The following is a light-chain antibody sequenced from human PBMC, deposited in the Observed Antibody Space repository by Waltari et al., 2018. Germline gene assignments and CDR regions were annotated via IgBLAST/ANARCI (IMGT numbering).Light chain of an antibody. CDR2: LGF. CDR1: ESLLHSNGNTY. Sequence: DVVMTQSPLSLPVTPGEPASISCRSSESLLHSNGNTYLAWYLQKPGQSPQLLIYLGFTRASGVPDRFSGSGSGTDFTLKISRVEAEDVGIYYCMQAIRTPRTFAQGMKVEIK. J-gene: IGKJ1*01. CDR3: MQAIRTPRT. V-gene: IGKV2-28*01.